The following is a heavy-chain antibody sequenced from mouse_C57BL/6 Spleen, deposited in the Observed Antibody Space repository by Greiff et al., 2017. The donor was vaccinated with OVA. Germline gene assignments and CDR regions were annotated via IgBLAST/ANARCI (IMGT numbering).Heavy chain of an antibody. CDR2: IDPSDSYT. CDR1: GYTFTSYW. J-gene: IGHJ3*01. V-gene: IGHV1-50*01. Sequence: VQLQQPGAELVKPGASVKLSCKASGYTFTSYWMQWVKQRPGQGLEWIGEIDPSDSYTNYNQKFKGKATLTVDTSSSTAYMQLSSLTSEDSAVYYCASPSGGGFAYWGQGTLVTVSA. CDR3: ASPSGGGFAY.